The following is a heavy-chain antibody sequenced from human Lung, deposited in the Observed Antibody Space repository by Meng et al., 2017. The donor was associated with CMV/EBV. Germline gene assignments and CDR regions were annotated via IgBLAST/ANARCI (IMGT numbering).Heavy chain of an antibody. CDR2: ISSRSTYI. V-gene: IGHV3-21*01. CDR1: GFTFSKYI. Sequence: ESLKISCAASGFTFSKYIMNWVRQAPGKGLEWVSSISSRSTYISYTDSVKGRFTVSRDNAKNSLYLQVNSLRADDTAMYYCARDRGYSHGYAFDYWGQGALVTVSS. J-gene: IGHJ4*02. D-gene: IGHD5-18*01. CDR3: ARDRGYSHGYAFDY.